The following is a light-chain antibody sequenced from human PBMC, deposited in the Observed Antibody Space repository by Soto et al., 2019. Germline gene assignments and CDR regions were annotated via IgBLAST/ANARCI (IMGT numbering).Light chain of an antibody. V-gene: IGKV3-15*01. J-gene: IGKJ2*01. CDR1: QSVSSN. CDR3: QQYNNWPYT. Sequence: EIVMTQSPATLSVSPGERATLSCRASQSVSSNLAWYQQKPGQAPMLLIYGASTRATGIPARFSGSGSGTEFTLTISSLQSGDFAVYYCQQYNNWPYTFGQGTKLEIK. CDR2: GAS.